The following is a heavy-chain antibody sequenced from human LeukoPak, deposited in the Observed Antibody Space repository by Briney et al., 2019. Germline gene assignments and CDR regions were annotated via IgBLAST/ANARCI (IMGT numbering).Heavy chain of an antibody. Sequence: SETLSLTCTFSGGSISNYYWSWIRQTPGKGLEWIGYTYYSGNTDYNPSLKSRVTISVDTSKNQFSLKLSSVTAADTATYYCARGYAYGPNYYFDYWGQGTLVTVSS. V-gene: IGHV4-59*01. D-gene: IGHD4/OR15-4a*01. CDR1: GGSISNYY. CDR2: TYYSGNT. J-gene: IGHJ4*02. CDR3: ARGYAYGPNYYFDY.